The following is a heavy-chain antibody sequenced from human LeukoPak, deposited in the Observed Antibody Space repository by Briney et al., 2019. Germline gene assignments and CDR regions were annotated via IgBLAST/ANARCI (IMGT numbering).Heavy chain of an antibody. D-gene: IGHD2-21*01. V-gene: IGHV3-74*03. J-gene: IGHJ4*02. Sequence: PGGSLRLSCAASGFTFSSHWMHWVRQAPGKGLVWVSQINSDGSNTKYADSVKGRFTISRDNAKNTLYLQMNSLRAGDTAVYYCLRSGDYGNWGYWGQGTLVTVSS. CDR3: LRSGDYGNWGY. CDR1: GFTFSSHW. CDR2: INSDGSNT.